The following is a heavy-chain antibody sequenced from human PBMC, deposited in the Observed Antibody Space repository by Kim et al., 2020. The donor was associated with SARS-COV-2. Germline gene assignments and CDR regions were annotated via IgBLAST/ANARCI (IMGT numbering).Heavy chain of an antibody. D-gene: IGHD3-10*01. J-gene: IGHJ5*02. CDR1: GGSISSSSYY. CDR3: AREWGMVRGVIIRNWFDP. CDR2: IYYSGST. V-gene: IGHV4-39*02. Sequence: SETLSLTCTVSGGSISSSSYYWGWIRQPPGKGLEWIGSIYYSGSTYYNPSLKSRVTISVDTSKNQFSLKLSSVTAADTAVYYCAREWGMVRGVIIRNWFDPWGQGTLVTVSS.